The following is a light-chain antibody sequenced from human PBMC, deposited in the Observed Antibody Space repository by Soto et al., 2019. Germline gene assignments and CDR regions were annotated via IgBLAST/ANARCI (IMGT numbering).Light chain of an antibody. CDR1: QSISSY. V-gene: IGKV1-39*01. J-gene: IGKJ2*01. Sequence: DIQMTQSPSSLSASVGDRVTITCRASQSISSYLNWYQQKPGKAPKLLIYAASTLQTGISSRFSGSGSETDFTLTISSLQPEDFATYYCQQSYTTPYLFGQGTKLEIK. CDR3: QQSYTTPYL. CDR2: AAS.